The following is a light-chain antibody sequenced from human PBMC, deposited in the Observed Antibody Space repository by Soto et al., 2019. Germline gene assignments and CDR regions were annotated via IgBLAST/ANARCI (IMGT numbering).Light chain of an antibody. CDR1: RSDIGDSNF. CDR2: DVD. V-gene: IGLV2-8*01. J-gene: IGLJ2*01. Sequence: QSALTQPASVSGSPGQSVTISCTGPRSDIGDSNFISWYQHSPGKAPKLLVYDVDKRPSGVPDRFSGSKSGNTASLTVSGLQAEDEADYYCSSYVGSNFHVLFGGGTKLTVL. CDR3: SSYVGSNFHVL.